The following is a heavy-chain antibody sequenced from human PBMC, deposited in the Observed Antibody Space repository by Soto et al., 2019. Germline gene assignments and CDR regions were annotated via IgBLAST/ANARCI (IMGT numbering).Heavy chain of an antibody. D-gene: IGHD5-12*01. CDR2: IYYSGVT. CDR3: ARVAADIASWLDP. J-gene: IGHJ5*02. CDR1: GDSISTYN. V-gene: IGHV4-59*01. Sequence: QGQLQESGPGLVKPSETLSLTCTFSGDSISTYNWGWIRQPPGKGLEWIGCIYYSGVTHYSPSLKRRVTMSVDTAKNQLSLKLNSVTAADTAVYYCARVAADIASWLDPWGQGTLVTVSS.